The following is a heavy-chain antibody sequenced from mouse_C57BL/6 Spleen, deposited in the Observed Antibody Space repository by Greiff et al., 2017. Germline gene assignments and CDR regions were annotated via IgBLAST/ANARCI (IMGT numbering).Heavy chain of an antibody. Sequence: QVQLQQSGAELAKPGASVKLSCKASGYTFTSYWMHWVKQRPGPGLEWIGYINPSSGYTKYNQKFKDNATLTADKSASTAYMQLSSLTYEDSAVYYGAREGDDGYDVTFAYWGQGTLVTVSA. CDR1: GYTFTSYW. V-gene: IGHV1-7*01. D-gene: IGHD2-2*01. CDR3: AREGDDGYDVTFAY. J-gene: IGHJ3*01. CDR2: INPSSGYT.